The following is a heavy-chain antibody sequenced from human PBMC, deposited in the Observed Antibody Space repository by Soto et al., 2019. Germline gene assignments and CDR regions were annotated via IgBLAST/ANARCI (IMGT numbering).Heavy chain of an antibody. V-gene: IGHV6-1*01. CDR3: ARGEQYSGRIFDY. Sequence: PSQTLSLTCDITGDSVSSNSAGWSWVRQSPSRGLEWLGRTYYRSKWYYEYAVSVRGRITINPDTSKNQYSLQLNSVTPEDTAVYFCARGEQYSGRIFDYWGQGTLVTVYS. CDR1: GDSVSSNSAG. J-gene: IGHJ4*01. CDR2: TYYRSKWYY. D-gene: IGHD1-26*01.